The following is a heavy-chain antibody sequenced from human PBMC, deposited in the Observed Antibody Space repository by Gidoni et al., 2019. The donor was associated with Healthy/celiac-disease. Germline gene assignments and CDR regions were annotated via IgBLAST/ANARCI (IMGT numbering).Heavy chain of an antibody. CDR3: ARAHYDFWSGYYTGTPPDY. CDR2: IYYSGST. CDR1: GGSISGSSYY. J-gene: IGHJ4*02. D-gene: IGHD3-3*01. Sequence: QLQLQESGPGRVKPSETLSLTCTVSGGSISGSSYYWGWIRQPPGKGLEWIGSIYYSGSTYYTPSLTSRVTISVDTSKNQFSLKLSSVTAADTAVYYCARAHYDFWSGYYTGTPPDYWGQGTLVTVSS. V-gene: IGHV4-39*01.